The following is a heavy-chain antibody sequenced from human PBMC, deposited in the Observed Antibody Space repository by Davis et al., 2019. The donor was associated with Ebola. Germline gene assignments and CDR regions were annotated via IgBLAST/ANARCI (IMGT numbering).Heavy chain of an antibody. CDR3: AKDWTGSWDY. J-gene: IGHJ4*02. CDR1: GFTFSSYW. D-gene: IGHD6-13*01. CDR2: IKQDGSEK. V-gene: IGHV3-7*01. Sequence: GESLKISCAASGFTFSSYWMSWVRQAPGKGLEWVANIKQDGSEKYYVDSVKGRFTISRDNAKNSLYLQMNSLRAEDTAVYYCAKDWTGSWDYWGQGTLVTVSS.